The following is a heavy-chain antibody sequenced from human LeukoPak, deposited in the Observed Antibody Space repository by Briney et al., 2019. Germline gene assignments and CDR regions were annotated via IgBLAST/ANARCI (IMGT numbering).Heavy chain of an antibody. CDR1: GFTFSSYG. CDR2: IWYDGSNK. V-gene: IGHV3-33*01. Sequence: GRSLRLSCAASGFTFSSYGMHWVRQAPDKGLEWVAVIWYDGSNKYYADSVKGRFTISRDNSKNTLYLQMNSLRAEDTAVYYCARDPSFPTTVTTRHDAFDIWGQGTMVTVSS. J-gene: IGHJ3*02. D-gene: IGHD4-11*01. CDR3: ARDPSFPTTVTTRHDAFDI.